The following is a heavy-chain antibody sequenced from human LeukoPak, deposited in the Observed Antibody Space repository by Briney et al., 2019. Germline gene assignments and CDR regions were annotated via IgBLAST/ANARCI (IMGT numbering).Heavy chain of an antibody. CDR1: GFTFSNYG. D-gene: IGHD4-17*01. CDR3: AKEAHYGHYSDY. J-gene: IGHJ4*02. Sequence: PGGSLRLSCAASGFTFSNYGMHWVRQAPGKGLEWVAVIWYDGSNKYYADSVKGRFTISRDNSKNTLYLQMNSLRAEDTAVYYCAKEAHYGHYSDYWGQGTLVTVSS. CDR2: IWYDGSNK. V-gene: IGHV3-33*06.